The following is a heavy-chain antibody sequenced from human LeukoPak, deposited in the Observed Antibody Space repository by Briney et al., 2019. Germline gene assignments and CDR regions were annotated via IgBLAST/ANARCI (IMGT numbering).Heavy chain of an antibody. Sequence: ASVKVSCKASGYTFTSYDINWVRQATGQGLEWMGGFDPEDGETIYAQKFQGRVTMTRDMSTSTDYMELSSLRSEDTAVYYCARDNSVEDTAWWFDPWGQGTLVTVSS. CDR2: FDPEDGET. V-gene: IGHV1-8*01. J-gene: IGHJ5*02. CDR3: ARDNSVEDTAWWFDP. D-gene: IGHD4-23*01. CDR1: GYTFTSYD.